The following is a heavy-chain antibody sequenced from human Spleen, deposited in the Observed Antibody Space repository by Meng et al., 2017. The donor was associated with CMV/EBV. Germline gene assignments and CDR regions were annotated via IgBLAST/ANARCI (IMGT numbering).Heavy chain of an antibody. D-gene: IGHD1-26*01. V-gene: IGHV3-74*01. J-gene: IGHJ4*02. CDR2: INSDGSST. CDR1: GFTFSSYW. Sequence: LSCAASGFTFSSYWMHWVRQAPGKGLVWVSRINSDGSSTSYADSVKGRFTISRDNAKNTLYLQMNSLRAEDTAVYYCARESFVGAFDYWGQGTLVTVSS. CDR3: ARESFVGAFDY.